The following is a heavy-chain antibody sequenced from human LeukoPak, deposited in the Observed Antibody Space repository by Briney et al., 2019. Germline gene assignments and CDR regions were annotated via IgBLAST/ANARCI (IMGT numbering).Heavy chain of an antibody. Sequence: GGSLRLSFVAFGYTFSNNWMDWGRQAPGKGLEWGAVIPYDGSNKYYADSVKGRFTISRDNSKNTLYLQMNSLRAEDTAVYYCAKDRSAVAVAGLAKYFQHWGQGTLVTVSS. J-gene: IGHJ1*01. V-gene: IGHV3-30*18. D-gene: IGHD6-19*01. CDR2: IPYDGSNK. CDR1: GYTFSNNW. CDR3: AKDRSAVAVAGLAKYFQH.